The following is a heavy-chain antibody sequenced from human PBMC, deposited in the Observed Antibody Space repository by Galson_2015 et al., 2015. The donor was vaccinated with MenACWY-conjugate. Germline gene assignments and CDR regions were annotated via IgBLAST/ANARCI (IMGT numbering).Heavy chain of an antibody. V-gene: IGHV5-51*01. D-gene: IGHD2-15*01. J-gene: IGHJ4*02. CDR1: GYSFTSYW. Sequence: QSGAEVKKPGESLTISCTASGYSFTSYWIGWVRQMPGRGLEWMGIIYPGDSDTRYSPSFQGQVTISADKSISTAYLQWSSLKASDTAMYYCARHRGAYCSGGSCYFIDYWGQGTLVTVSS. CDR3: ARHRGAYCSGGSCYFIDY. CDR2: IYPGDSDT.